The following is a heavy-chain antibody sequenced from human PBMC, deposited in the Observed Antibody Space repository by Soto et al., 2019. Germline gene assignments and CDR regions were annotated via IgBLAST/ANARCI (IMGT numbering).Heavy chain of an antibody. D-gene: IGHD2-15*01. CDR3: ARAPCIIRCQDY. CDR2: INAGNGNT. V-gene: IGHV1-3*01. J-gene: IGHJ4*02. CDR1: GYTFTTYA. Sequence: QVQLVQSWAEVKKPGASVKVSCKASGYTFTTYAMHWVRQAPGQRFAWMGWINAGNGNTQYSQKFQGRVTITTDTSASTAYIKMSSLRAEDTAVYYCARAPCIIRCQDYWGQGTLVTVSS.